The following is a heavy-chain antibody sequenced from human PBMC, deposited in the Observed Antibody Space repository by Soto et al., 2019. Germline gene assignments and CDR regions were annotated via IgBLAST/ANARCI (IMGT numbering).Heavy chain of an antibody. D-gene: IGHD2-2*01. V-gene: IGHV1-24*01. CDR2: CDPADGEK. Sequence: ASVKVSCKVSGYTRIELSMHWLRQAAGKGLWWLVVCDPADGEKIYAQKFQGRVTMTEVTSTVTAYMELSSLRSEDTAVYYFAKGSGGVYQLQTNWFDPWGPGTLVTVSS. CDR3: AKGSGGVYQLQTNWFDP. J-gene: IGHJ5*02. CDR1: GYTRIELS.